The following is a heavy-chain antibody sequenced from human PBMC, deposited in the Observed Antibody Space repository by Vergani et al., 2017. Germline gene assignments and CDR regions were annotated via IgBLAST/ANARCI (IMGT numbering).Heavy chain of an antibody. V-gene: IGHV3-9*01. CDR2: ISWNSGSI. J-gene: IGHJ3*02. Sequence: EVQLVESGGCFVQPGRSLRLSCAASGFTFDDYAMHWVRQAPGKGLEWVSGISWNSGSIGYADSVKGRFTISRDHAKNSLYLQMNSLRAEDTALYYCAKDWXSGSYPDLGVAFDIWGQGTMVTVSS. CDR1: GFTFDDYA. D-gene: IGHD1-26*01. CDR3: AKDWXSGSYPDLGVAFDI.